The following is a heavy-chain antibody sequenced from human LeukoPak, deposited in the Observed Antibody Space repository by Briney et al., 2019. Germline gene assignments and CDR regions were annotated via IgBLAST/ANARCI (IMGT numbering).Heavy chain of an antibody. V-gene: IGHV4-4*02. CDR2: IFPSGTS. CDR3: ARDPAGSRVNVDY. D-gene: IGHD3-10*01. J-gene: IGHJ4*02. Sequence: PSETLSLTCAVSGGSIGDYYWWTWVRRAPGKGLEWIGEIFPSGTSNYNPSLKGRVTISLDKSNNHFSLKLNSMTAADTAVYYCARDPAGSRVNVDYWGQGPLVTVSS. CDR1: GGSIGDYYW.